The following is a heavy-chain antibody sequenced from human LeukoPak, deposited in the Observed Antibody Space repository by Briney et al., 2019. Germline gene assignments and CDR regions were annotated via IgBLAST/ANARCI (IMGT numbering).Heavy chain of an antibody. CDR2: IIPIFGTA. CDR1: GGTFSSYA. Sequence: SVKVSCKASGGTFSSYAISWVRQAPGQGLEWMGGIIPIFGTANYAQKFQGRVTITADKSTSTAYMELSSLRSEDTAVYYCARGSGGYDFWSGYPIDYWGQGTLVTVSS. V-gene: IGHV1-69*06. J-gene: IGHJ4*02. CDR3: ARGSGGYDFWSGYPIDY. D-gene: IGHD3-3*01.